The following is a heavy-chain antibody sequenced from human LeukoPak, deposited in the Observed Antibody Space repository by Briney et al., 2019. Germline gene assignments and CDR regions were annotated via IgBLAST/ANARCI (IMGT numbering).Heavy chain of an antibody. CDR2: IYYSGST. D-gene: IGHD3-10*01. CDR1: GGSISSYY. V-gene: IGHV4-59*01. Sequence: SETLSLTCTVSGGSISSYYWSWIRQPPGKGLEWIWYIYYSGSTNYNPSLKSRVTITVDTSKNQFSLKLSSVTAADTAVYYCARELSYYYGSGSYEGAFDIWGQGTMVTVSS. J-gene: IGHJ3*02. CDR3: ARELSYYYGSGSYEGAFDI.